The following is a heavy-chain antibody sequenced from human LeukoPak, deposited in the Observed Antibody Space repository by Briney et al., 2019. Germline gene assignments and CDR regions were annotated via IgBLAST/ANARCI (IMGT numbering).Heavy chain of an antibody. CDR3: ARDARAAGFDY. J-gene: IGHJ4*02. CDR1: GFTFSSYS. V-gene: IGHV3-21*01. CDR2: ISSSSSYI. D-gene: IGHD1-14*01. Sequence: VGSLRLSCAASGFTFSSYSMNWVRQVPGKGLQWVSSISSSSSYIYYADSVKGRFTISRDNAKNSLYLQMNSLRAEDTAVYYCARDARAAGFDYWGQGTLVTVSS.